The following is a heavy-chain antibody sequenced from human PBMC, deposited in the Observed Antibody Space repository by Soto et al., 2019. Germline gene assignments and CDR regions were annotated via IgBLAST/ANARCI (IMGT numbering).Heavy chain of an antibody. CDR2: IYPGDSDT. J-gene: IGHJ6*02. D-gene: IGHD2-15*01. V-gene: IGHV5-51*01. Sequence: PGESLKISCKGSGYSFTSYWIGWVRQMPGKGLEWMGIIYPGDSDTRYSPSFQGQVTISADKSISTVYLQWSSLKASDTAMYYCASLLSPFFFICCCSSGMDVWGQGTTVTVSS. CDR1: GYSFTSYW. CDR3: ASLLSPFFFICCCSSGMDV.